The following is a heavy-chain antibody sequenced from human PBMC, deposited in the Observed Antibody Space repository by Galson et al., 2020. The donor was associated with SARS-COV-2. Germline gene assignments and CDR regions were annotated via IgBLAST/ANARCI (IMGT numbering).Heavy chain of an antibody. J-gene: IGHJ4*02. CDR2: VYYTGTT. Sequence: ASETLSLTCSVSGDSVTSGGYYWSWIRQPPGKGLEWIGYVYYTGTTNYNPSLKSRVTISVDTSKNQFSLRLSSVTAADTAVYYCARNLRFIDSGAPFDYWGQGTLVTVSS. CDR1: GDSVTSGGYY. CDR3: ARNLRFIDSGAPFDY. D-gene: IGHD1-26*01. V-gene: IGHV4-61*08.